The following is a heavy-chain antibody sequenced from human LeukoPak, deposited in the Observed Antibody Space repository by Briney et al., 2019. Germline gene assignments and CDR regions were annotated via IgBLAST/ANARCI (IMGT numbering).Heavy chain of an antibody. V-gene: IGHV4-59*08. CDR3: ARYSATTVTTSFDY. CDR2: IYYSGDT. D-gene: IGHD4-17*01. CDR1: GGSISSYY. Sequence: SETLSLTCTVSGGSISSYYWSWIRQPPGKGLEWIGYIYYSGDTNYNPSLKSRVTISVDTSKNQFSLKLSSVTAADTAVYYCARYSATTVTTSFDYWGQGTLVTVSS. J-gene: IGHJ4*02.